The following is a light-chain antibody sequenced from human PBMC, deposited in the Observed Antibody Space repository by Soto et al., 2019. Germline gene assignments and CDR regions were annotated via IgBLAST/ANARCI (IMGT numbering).Light chain of an antibody. CDR2: DVS. Sequence: QSALTQPASVSGSPGQSITISCTGTSSDVGVYNYVSWYQQHPGKAPKLMICDVSKRPSGVPDRFSGSKSGNTASLTISGLQAEDEADYYCCSYGGTFYVFGTGTKLTVL. CDR3: CSYGGTFYV. J-gene: IGLJ1*01. V-gene: IGLV2-11*01. CDR1: SSDVGVYNY.